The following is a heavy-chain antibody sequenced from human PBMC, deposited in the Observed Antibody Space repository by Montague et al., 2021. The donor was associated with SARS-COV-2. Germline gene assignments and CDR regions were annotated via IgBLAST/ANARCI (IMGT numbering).Heavy chain of an antibody. CDR1: GFTFDDYA. CDR3: AKVRSGSYWGCFDY. Sequence: SLRLSCAASGFTFDDYAMHWVRQAPGKGLEWGSGITWNSGSRGYADSVKGRFTISRDNAKNSLYLQMNSLRAEDTAFYYCAKVRSGSYWGCFDYWGQGTLVTVSS. CDR2: ITWNSGSR. J-gene: IGHJ4*02. V-gene: IGHV3-9*01. D-gene: IGHD3-10*01.